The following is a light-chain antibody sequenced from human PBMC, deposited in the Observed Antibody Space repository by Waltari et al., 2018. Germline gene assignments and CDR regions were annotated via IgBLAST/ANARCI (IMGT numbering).Light chain of an antibody. Sequence: DIVMTQSPDSLAVSLGERATINCKSSQSISYTPDKKSYLAWYQQKPGQPPKLLIYWASTRESGVPDRFIGSGSGIDFTLTISSVQAEDAAAYYCQQSYSFPYTFGQGTNLEIK. J-gene: IGKJ2*01. V-gene: IGKV4-1*01. CDR1: QSISYTPDKKSY. CDR2: WAS. CDR3: QQSYSFPYT.